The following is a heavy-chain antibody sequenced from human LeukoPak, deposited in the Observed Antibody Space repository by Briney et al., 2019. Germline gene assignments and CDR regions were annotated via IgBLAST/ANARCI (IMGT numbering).Heavy chain of an antibody. CDR2: IFYSGGT. D-gene: IGHD1-1*01. CDR1: GGSINTPNYY. J-gene: IGHJ6*03. Sequence: SETLSLTCTVSGGSINTPNYYWGWIRQTPGKGLEWIGNIFYSGGTYYSPSLTSRVTISVDTSKNQFSLKLSSVTAADTAVYYCARVRVPTGTYYYYYYMDVWGKGTTVTVSS. V-gene: IGHV4-39*07. CDR3: ARVRVPTGTYYYYYYMDV.